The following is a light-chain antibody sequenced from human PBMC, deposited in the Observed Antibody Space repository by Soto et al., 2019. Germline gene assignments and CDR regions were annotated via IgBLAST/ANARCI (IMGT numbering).Light chain of an antibody. CDR1: SSDVGNYNL. Sequence: QSVLTQPASVSGSPGQSITISCTGTSSDVGNYNLVSWYQQHPGKAPKLMIYEVSKRPSGVSNRFSDSKSGNTASLTISGLQAEDEADYYCCSYAGSSTHVVFGGGTKLTVL. V-gene: IGLV2-23*02. CDR3: CSYAGSSTHVV. J-gene: IGLJ2*01. CDR2: EVS.